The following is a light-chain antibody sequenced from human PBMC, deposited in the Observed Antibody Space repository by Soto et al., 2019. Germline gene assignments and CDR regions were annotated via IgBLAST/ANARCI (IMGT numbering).Light chain of an antibody. CDR2: GAS. J-gene: IGKJ4*01. Sequence: EIVMTQSPAPLSVSPGDSATLSCRASQSVSSTLAWSQQKPGQAPRLLIYGASTRATGIPARFSGSGSGTEFTLTISSLQSEDFAVYYCQQYNNWPPLTFGGGTKVEIK. V-gene: IGKV3-15*01. CDR3: QQYNNWPPLT. CDR1: QSVSST.